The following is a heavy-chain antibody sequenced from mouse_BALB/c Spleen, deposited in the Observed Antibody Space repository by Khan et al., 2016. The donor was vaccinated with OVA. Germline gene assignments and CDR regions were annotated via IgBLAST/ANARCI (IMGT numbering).Heavy chain of an antibody. CDR2: ISYSGRT. CDR1: GYSITSDYA. D-gene: IGHD1-1*01. CDR3: ARSVTITTVVATDFDY. J-gene: IGHJ2*01. V-gene: IGHV3-2*02. Sequence: EVQLQESGPGLVKPSQSLSLTCTVTGYSITSDYAWNWIRQFPGNKLEWMGYISYSGRTSYNPSLKSRLSITRDTSKNQFFLQLNSVTTEDTAPYYCARSVTITTVVATDFDYWGQGTTLTVSS.